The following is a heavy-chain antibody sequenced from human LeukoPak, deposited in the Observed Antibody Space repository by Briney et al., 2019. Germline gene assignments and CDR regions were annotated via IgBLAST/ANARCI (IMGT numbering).Heavy chain of an antibody. CDR1: GFTFSSYA. D-gene: IGHD6-13*01. CDR3: ARVPGIAATAYYYYAMDV. V-gene: IGHV3-30-3*01. CDR2: LSYDGSNT. Sequence: GGSLRLSCAASGFTFSSYAMHWVRQAPGKGLEWVAVLSYDGSNTYHADSVKGRFTISRDNSKNTLYLQTNSLRPEDTAVYYCARVPGIAATAYYYYAMDVWGQGTTVTVSS. J-gene: IGHJ6*02.